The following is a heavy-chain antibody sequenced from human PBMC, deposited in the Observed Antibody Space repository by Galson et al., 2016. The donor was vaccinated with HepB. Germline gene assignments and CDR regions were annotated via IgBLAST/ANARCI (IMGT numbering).Heavy chain of an antibody. V-gene: IGHV3-53*01. CDR2: IYSGGTT. Sequence: SLRLSCAASGFTVSSNCMSWVRQAPGKGLEWVSLIYSGGTTFYADSVKGRFTISRDSSKNTLYPQMNSLRAEDTAVYYCARDWRGSGSYNPYYYYGMDVWGQGTTVTVSS. J-gene: IGHJ6*02. D-gene: IGHD3-10*01. CDR1: GFTVSSNC. CDR3: ARDWRGSGSYNPYYYYGMDV.